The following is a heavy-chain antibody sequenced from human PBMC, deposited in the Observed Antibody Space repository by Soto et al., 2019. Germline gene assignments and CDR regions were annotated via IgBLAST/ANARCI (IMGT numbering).Heavy chain of an antibody. Sequence: GGSLRLSWAASGFTFSNYAMYWVRQSPGKGLEWVAAISYDGSSKNYADSVKGRFTISRDNSKNTLDLQTNSLRPEDTAVYYCTRPFSSGRYPPYYYYGMDVWGPGTTVTVSS. J-gene: IGHJ6*02. CDR2: ISYDGSSK. CDR1: GFTFSNYA. CDR3: TRPFSSGRYPPYYYYGMDV. D-gene: IGHD1-26*01. V-gene: IGHV3-30-3*01.